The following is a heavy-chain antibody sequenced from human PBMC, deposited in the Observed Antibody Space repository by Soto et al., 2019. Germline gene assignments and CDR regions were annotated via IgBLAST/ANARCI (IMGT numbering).Heavy chain of an antibody. CDR3: SRGRLHAFDI. Sequence: EVQLVESGGGLVQPGGSLRLSCAASGFTFSSYDMHWVRQATGKGLEWVSAIGTAGDTYYPGSVKGRFTISIENAKNALDLQLNSLSAGDTAVYYCSRGRLHAFDIWGQGTMVTVSS. CDR1: GFTFSSYD. J-gene: IGHJ3*02. V-gene: IGHV3-13*01. CDR2: IGTAGDT.